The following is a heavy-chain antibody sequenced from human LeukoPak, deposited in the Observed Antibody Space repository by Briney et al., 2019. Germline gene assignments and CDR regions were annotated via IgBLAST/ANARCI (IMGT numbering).Heavy chain of an antibody. J-gene: IGHJ4*02. CDR3: ARDSPNVSGYFDY. CDR2: ISSSSSYT. D-gene: IGHD3-3*01. V-gene: IGHV3-11*05. CDR1: GFTFSDYY. Sequence: PGGSLRLSCAASGFTFSDYYMSWIRQAPGKGLEWVSYISSSSSYTNYADSVKGRFTISRDNAKNSLYLQMNSLRAEDTAVYYCARDSPNVSGYFDYWGQGTLVTVSS.